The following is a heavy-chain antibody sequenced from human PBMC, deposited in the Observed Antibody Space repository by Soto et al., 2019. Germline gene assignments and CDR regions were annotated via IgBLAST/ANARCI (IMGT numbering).Heavy chain of an antibody. Sequence: QVQLQESGPGLVKPSETLSLTCTVSGGSISSYYWSWIRQPPGKGLEWIGYIYYSGSTNYNPSLKSRVTISVDTSKNQFSLKLSSVTAADTAVYYCARFKGYYDFWSWHPHWYFDLWGRGTLVTVSS. J-gene: IGHJ2*01. CDR3: ARFKGYYDFWSWHPHWYFDL. D-gene: IGHD3-3*01. V-gene: IGHV4-59*01. CDR1: GGSISSYY. CDR2: IYYSGST.